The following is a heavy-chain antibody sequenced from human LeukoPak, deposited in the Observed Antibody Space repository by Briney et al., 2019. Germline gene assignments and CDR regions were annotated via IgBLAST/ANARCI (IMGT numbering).Heavy chain of an antibody. CDR2: IKQDGSEE. CDR3: AREDLSWEYQLPPRYYFDY. D-gene: IGHD2-2*01. J-gene: IGHJ4*02. CDR1: GFTFSSYW. Sequence: PGGSLRLSCAASGFTFSSYWMSWVRQAPGKGLEWVANIKQDGSEEYYVDSVKGRFTISRDNAKNSLYLQMNSLRAEDTAVYYCAREDLSWEYQLPPRYYFDYWGQGTLVTVSS. V-gene: IGHV3-7*01.